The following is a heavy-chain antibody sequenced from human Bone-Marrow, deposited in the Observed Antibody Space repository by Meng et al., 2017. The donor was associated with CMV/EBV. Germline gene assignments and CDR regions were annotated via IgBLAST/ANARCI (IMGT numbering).Heavy chain of an antibody. Sequence: GESLKISCSASGFIFSNFVMTWVRQAPGKGLEWVSCISSSGGSTYYTDSVNGRFTISRANSKNTLYLDMSGLRGDDTAVYYCAKDSRWRHNNNWNGLDVWGQGITVIVSS. J-gene: IGHJ6*02. CDR2: ISSSGGST. CDR3: AKDSRWRHNNNWNGLDV. D-gene: IGHD1-1*01. CDR1: GFIFSNFV. V-gene: IGHV3-23*01.